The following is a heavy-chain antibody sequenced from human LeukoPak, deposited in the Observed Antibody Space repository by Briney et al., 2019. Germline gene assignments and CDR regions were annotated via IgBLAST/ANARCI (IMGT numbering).Heavy chain of an antibody. CDR3: ARGDSSGYWYFDY. J-gene: IGHJ4*02. CDR1: GGSISIYY. V-gene: IGHV4-59*01. D-gene: IGHD3-22*01. CDR2: IHYSGST. Sequence: SETLSLTCTVSGGSISIYYWSWIRQPPGKGLEWIGYIHYSGSTNYNPSLKSRVTISVDTSKNQFSLKLSSVTAADTAVYYCARGDSSGYWYFDYWGQGTLVTVSS.